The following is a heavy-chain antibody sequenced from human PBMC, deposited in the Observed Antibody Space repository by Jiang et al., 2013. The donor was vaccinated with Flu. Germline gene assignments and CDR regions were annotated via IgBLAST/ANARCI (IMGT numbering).Heavy chain of an antibody. CDR3: AKDEWLIDDLLFAFDY. CDR1: GFTFSSYA. CDR2: ISGSGDNT. J-gene: IGHJ4*02. V-gene: IGHV3-23*04. Sequence: VQLVESGGGLVQPGGSLGLSCAASGFTFSSYAMTWVRQAPGKGLEWVSTISGSGDNTFYADSVKGRFTISRDNSKDTLYLQMNSLRAEDTGVYYCAKDEWLIDDLLFAFDYWGQGTLVTVSS. D-gene: IGHD2-21*02.